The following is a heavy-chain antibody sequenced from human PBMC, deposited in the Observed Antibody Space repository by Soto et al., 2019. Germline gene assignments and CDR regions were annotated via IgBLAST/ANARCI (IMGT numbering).Heavy chain of an antibody. CDR3: AHSRNLITEDAQVGDFDY. Sequence: QITLKESGPTQVKPTQTLTLTCSFSGFSLNTDGEGVGWVRQPPGEALEWLALIYWDDDEHYSTSLKTRLTITKDPSKNQVVLIMTNMDPVDTATYYCAHSRNLITEDAQVGDFDYWGQGTLVTVSS. CDR2: IYWDDDE. D-gene: IGHD3-10*01. CDR1: GFSLNTDGEG. J-gene: IGHJ4*02. V-gene: IGHV2-5*02.